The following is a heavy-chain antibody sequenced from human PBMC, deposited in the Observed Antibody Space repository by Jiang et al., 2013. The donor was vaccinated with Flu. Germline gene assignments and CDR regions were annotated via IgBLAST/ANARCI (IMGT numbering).Heavy chain of an antibody. CDR2: TYYRSKWYK. Sequence: SQTLSLTCAISGDSVSNNSAAWNWIRQSPSRGLEWLGRTYYRSKWYKDYAVSVRSRITVNPDTSKNQFSLQLNQFSLQLSSVTPEDTALYYCARWFYGGATGYFDYWGQGSLVTVSS. V-gene: IGHV6-1*01. D-gene: IGHD3-9*01. CDR1: GDSVSNNSAA. CDR3: ARWFYGGATGYFDY. J-gene: IGHJ4*02.